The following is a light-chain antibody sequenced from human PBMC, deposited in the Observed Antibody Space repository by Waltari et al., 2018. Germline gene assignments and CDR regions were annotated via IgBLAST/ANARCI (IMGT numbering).Light chain of an antibody. CDR1: SSDVGGYNY. V-gene: IGLV2-11*01. CDR2: DVS. CDR3: CSYAGSYTWV. J-gene: IGLJ3*02. Sequence: GSPGQSVTISCTGTSSDVGGYNYVSWYQQHPGKAPKLMIYDVSKRPSGVPDRFSGSKSGNTASLTISGLQAEDEADYYCCSYAGSYTWVFGGGTKLTVL.